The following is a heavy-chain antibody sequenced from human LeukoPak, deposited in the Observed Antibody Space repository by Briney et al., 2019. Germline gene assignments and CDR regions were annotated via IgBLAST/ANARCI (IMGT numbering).Heavy chain of an antibody. CDR1: GDSISSGGYF. J-gene: IGHJ5*02. CDR2: IYYTGST. D-gene: IGHD2-2*01. Sequence: SQTLSLTCSVSGDSISSGGYFWTWIRQHPGKGLEWIGYIYYTGSTYYNPSLQSRVTISVDTSKKQFTLKLSSVTAADTAVYYCARDLRVSTSWYLESWGQGTLVTVSS. CDR3: ARDLRVSTSWYLES. V-gene: IGHV4-31*03.